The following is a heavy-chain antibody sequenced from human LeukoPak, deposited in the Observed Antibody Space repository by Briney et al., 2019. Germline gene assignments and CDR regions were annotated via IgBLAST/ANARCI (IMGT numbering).Heavy chain of an antibody. J-gene: IGHJ4*02. CDR3: AREPRPPGSVNYGPGFDY. CDR1: GGTFSSYA. CDR2: IIPIFGTA. D-gene: IGHD3-10*01. Sequence: SVKVSCKASGGTFSSYAISWVRQAPGQGLEWMGGIIPIFGTANYAQKFQGRVTITADESTSTAYMELSSLRSEDTAVYYCAREPRPPGSVNYGPGFDYWGQGSLVTVSS. V-gene: IGHV1-69*01.